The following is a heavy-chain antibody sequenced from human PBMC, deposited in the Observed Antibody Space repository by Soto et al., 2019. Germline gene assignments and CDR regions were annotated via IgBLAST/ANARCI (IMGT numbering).Heavy chain of an antibody. Sequence: QVQLVQSGAEVKKPGSSVKVSCTTSGGTISSFGMNWVRQAPGQGLEWMGGIVPIDGSTKYAEKFQGRVTITADASPSTVYMDLSSLRSEDTAVYYCARSFTKSRRGGVAFDYWGQGTLLTVS. V-gene: IGHV1-69*01. J-gene: IGHJ4*02. CDR3: ARSFTKSRRGGVAFDY. CDR2: IVPIDGST. D-gene: IGHD3-3*01. CDR1: GGTISSFG.